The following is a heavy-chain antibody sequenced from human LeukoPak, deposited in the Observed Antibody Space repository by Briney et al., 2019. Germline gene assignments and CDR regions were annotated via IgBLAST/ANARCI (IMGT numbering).Heavy chain of an antibody. Sequence: SETLSLTCAVYGGSFSGYYWSWIRQPPGKGLEWIGEINHSGSTNYNPSLKSRVTISVDTSKNQFSLKLSSVTAGDTAVYYCARGGKTYYYDSSGYYPLRLFDYWGQGTLVTVSS. J-gene: IGHJ4*02. D-gene: IGHD3-22*01. CDR2: INHSGST. CDR3: ARGGKTYYYDSSGYYPLRLFDY. CDR1: GGSFSGYY. V-gene: IGHV4-34*01.